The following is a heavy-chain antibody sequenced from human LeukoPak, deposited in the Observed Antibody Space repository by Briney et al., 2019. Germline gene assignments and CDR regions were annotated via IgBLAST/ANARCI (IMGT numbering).Heavy chain of an antibody. Sequence: GASVKVSCKASGYTFTSYYMHWVRQAPGQGLEWMGIINPSGGSTSYAQKFQGRVTMTRDMSTSTVYMELSSLRSEDTAVYYCARSTYYYDSSGSSGFDYWGQGTLVTVSS. J-gene: IGHJ4*02. CDR2: INPSGGST. CDR1: GYTFTSYY. V-gene: IGHV1-46*01. D-gene: IGHD3-22*01. CDR3: ARSTYYYDSSGSSGFDY.